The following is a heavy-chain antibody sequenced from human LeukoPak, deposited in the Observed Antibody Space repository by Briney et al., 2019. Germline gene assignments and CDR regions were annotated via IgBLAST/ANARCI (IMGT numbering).Heavy chain of an antibody. Sequence: WASVKVSCKASGYTFTGYYMHWVRQAPGQGLEWMGIINPSGGSTSYAQKFQGRVTMTRDTSTSTVYMELSSLRSEDTAVYYCARVGIGYSGYDSGKLYYYYMDVWGKGTTVTISS. CDR1: GYTFTGYY. V-gene: IGHV1-46*01. D-gene: IGHD5-12*01. CDR3: ARVGIGYSGYDSGKLYYYYMDV. CDR2: INPSGGST. J-gene: IGHJ6*03.